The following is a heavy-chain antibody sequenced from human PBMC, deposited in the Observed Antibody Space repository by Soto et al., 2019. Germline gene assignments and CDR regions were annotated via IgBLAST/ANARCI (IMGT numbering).Heavy chain of an antibody. J-gene: IGHJ4*02. CDR2: IKQDGREK. CDR3: ARTRNIVVVVAEYYFDY. V-gene: IGHV3-7*01. Sequence: EVQLVESGGGLVQPGGSLRLSCAASGFTFSSYWMSWVRQAPGKGLEWVANIKQDGREKYYVDSVKGRFTISRDNAKNSLYLQMNSLRAEDTAVYYCARTRNIVVVVAEYYFDYWGQGTLVTVSS. CDR1: GFTFSSYW. D-gene: IGHD2-15*01.